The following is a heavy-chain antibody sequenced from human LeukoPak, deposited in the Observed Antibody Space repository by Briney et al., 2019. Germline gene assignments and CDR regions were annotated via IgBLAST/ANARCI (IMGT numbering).Heavy chain of an antibody. CDR2: ISYDGSNK. CDR1: GFTFSSYG. D-gene: IGHD2-2*01. J-gene: IGHJ4*02. Sequence: GGSLRLSCAASGFTFSSYGMHWVRQAPGKGLEWVAVISYDGSNKYYADSVKGRFTISRDNSKNTLYLQMNSLRAEDTAVYYCAKVYCSSTGCYDGSGWPYYFDYWGQGTLVTVSS. V-gene: IGHV3-30*18. CDR3: AKVYCSSTGCYDGSGWPYYFDY.